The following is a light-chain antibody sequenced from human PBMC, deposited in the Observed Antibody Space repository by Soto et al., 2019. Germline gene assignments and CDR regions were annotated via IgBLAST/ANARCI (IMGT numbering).Light chain of an antibody. CDR3: QQSYNWWT. Sequence: VMTQSPVTLSVSPGETATLSCKASQNILRTLAWYQQNPGQPPRLLIYGASTRVAGIPARFSGNGSGTEFTLTISSLQSEDFAVYYCQQSYNWWTFGQGTKVDIK. CDR2: GAS. CDR1: QNILRT. V-gene: IGKV3D-15*01. J-gene: IGKJ1*01.